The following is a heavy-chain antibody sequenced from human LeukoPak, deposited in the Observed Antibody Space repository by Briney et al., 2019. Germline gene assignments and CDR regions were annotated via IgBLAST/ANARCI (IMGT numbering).Heavy chain of an antibody. V-gene: IGHV3-9*01. J-gene: IGHJ4*02. CDR1: GFTFDDYA. D-gene: IGHD6-13*01. Sequence: GGSLRLSCAASGFTFDDYAMHWVRQAPGKGLEWVSGISWNSGSIGYADSVKGRFTISRDNAKNSLYLQMNSLRAEDTALYYCAKDIAAAGTGNDYWGQGTLVTVSS. CDR3: AKDIAAAGTGNDY. CDR2: ISWNSGSI.